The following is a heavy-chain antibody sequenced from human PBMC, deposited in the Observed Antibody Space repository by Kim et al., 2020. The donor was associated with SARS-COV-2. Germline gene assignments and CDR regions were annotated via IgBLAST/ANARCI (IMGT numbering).Heavy chain of an antibody. V-gene: IGHV4-59*08. J-gene: IGHJ4*02. CDR2: IYYSGST. D-gene: IGHD6-19*01. Sequence: SETLSLTCTVSGDSINNYYWSWIRQPPGKGLEWIANIYYSGSTSYNPSLKSRVTISVDTSNNHFSLRLNSVTAADTALYYCARHNTGWYALDYWGQGTLV. CDR3: ARHNTGWYALDY. CDR1: GDSINNYY.